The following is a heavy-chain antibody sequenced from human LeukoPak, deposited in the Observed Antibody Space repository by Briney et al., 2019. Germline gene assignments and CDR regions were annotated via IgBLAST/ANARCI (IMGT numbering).Heavy chain of an antibody. CDR1: GFTFSSYA. J-gene: IGHJ4*02. Sequence: RGPLRLSCVASGFTFSSYALTSVRQAPGKGLQWVSGISGNGDSTYYADSVKGRFTISRDNARNTLFLQMDSLRDDDTAVYFCARDVGPYGGSPGGDWGLGTLVTVSS. V-gene: IGHV3-23*01. CDR2: ISGNGDST. CDR3: ARDVGPYGGSPGGD. D-gene: IGHD1-26*01.